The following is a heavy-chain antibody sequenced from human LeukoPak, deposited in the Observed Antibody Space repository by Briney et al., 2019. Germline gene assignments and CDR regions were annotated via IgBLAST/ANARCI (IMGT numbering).Heavy chain of an antibody. V-gene: IGHV3-74*01. Sequence: GGSLRLCCAASGFTFSTYNMNWVRQAPGKGLVWVSRINSDGSSTSYADSVKGRFTISRDNAKNTLYLQMNSLRAEDTAVYYCARGGAGTTLYWGQGTLVTVSS. D-gene: IGHD1-7*01. CDR2: INSDGSST. CDR3: ARGGAGTTLY. J-gene: IGHJ4*02. CDR1: GFTFSTYN.